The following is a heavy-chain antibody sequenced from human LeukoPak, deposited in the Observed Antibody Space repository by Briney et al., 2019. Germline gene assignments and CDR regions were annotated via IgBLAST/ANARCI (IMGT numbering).Heavy chain of an antibody. CDR2: ISGSGGST. Sequence: SGGSLRLSCAASGFTFSSYAMSWVRQAPGKGLEWVSAISGSGGSTYYADSVKGRFTISRDNSKNTLYLQMNSLRAEDTAVYYCAKDHRAAAGRGGYYYYGMDVWGQGTTVTVSS. J-gene: IGHJ6*02. D-gene: IGHD6-13*01. CDR1: GFTFSSYA. V-gene: IGHV3-23*01. CDR3: AKDHRAAAGRGGYYYYGMDV.